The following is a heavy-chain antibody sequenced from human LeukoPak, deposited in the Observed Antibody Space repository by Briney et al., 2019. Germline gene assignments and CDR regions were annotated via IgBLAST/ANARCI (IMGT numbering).Heavy chain of an antibody. CDR1: GFTFSSYG. Sequence: GGSLRLSCAASGFTFSSYGMHWVRQAPGKGLEWVAVISYDGSNKYYADSVKGRFTISRDNSKNTLYLQMNSLRAEDTAVYYCAKDSYGPDYYFDYWGQGTLVTVSS. CDR2: ISYDGSNK. CDR3: AKDSYGPDYYFDY. D-gene: IGHD5-18*01. J-gene: IGHJ4*02. V-gene: IGHV3-30*18.